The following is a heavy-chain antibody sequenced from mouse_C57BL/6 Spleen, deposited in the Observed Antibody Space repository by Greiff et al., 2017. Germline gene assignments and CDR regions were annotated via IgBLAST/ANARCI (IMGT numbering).Heavy chain of an antibody. CDR3: AREGDYHYFDY. J-gene: IGHJ2*01. Sequence: EVQLQESGPGLVKPSQSLSLTCSVTGYSITSGYYWNWIRQFPGNKLEWMGYISYDGSNNYNPSLKNRISITRDTSKNQFFLKLNSVTTEDTATYYCAREGDYHYFDYWGQGTTLTVSS. CDR1: GYSITSGYY. CDR2: ISYDGSN. D-gene: IGHD2-4*01. V-gene: IGHV3-6*01.